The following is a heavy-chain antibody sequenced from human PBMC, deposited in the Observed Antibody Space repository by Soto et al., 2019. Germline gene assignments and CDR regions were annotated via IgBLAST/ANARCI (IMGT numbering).Heavy chain of an antibody. Sequence: PSETLSLTCTVSGGSISSGDYYWSWIRQPPGKGLEWIGYIYYSGSTYYNPSLNSRVTISVDTSKNQFSLKLSSVTAADTAVYYCAREGDDYVWGSYRKIDYWGQGTLVTVSS. CDR2: IYYSGST. V-gene: IGHV4-30-4*01. CDR1: GGSISSGDYY. J-gene: IGHJ4*02. D-gene: IGHD3-16*02. CDR3: AREGDDYVWGSYRKIDY.